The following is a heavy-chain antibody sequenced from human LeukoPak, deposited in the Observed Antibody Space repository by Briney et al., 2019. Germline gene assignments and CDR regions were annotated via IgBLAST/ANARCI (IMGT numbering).Heavy chain of an antibody. Sequence: GGSLRLSCAASGFTFSSYSMNWVRQAPGKGLEWVSSISSSSSYIYYADSVKGRFTISRDNAKNSLYLQMNSLRPDDTALYFCASGIRERGFDYWGHGTLVTVSS. D-gene: IGHD1-1*01. CDR2: ISSSSSYI. CDR3: ASGIRERGFDY. CDR1: GFTFSSYS. J-gene: IGHJ4*01. V-gene: IGHV3-21*01.